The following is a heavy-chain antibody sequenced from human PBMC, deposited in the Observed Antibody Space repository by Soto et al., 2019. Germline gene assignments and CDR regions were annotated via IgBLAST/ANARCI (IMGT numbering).Heavy chain of an antibody. V-gene: IGHV1-24*01. Sequence: XSGKVACKVPKNPLTDLTVYWLRRAPGKGLEWMGRSAPEEGEPIYPQKFQGRVSMAEDPSTDTAYMELTSLRFEDTAVYFCAADSKTVGTIGAFDLWAQRTLVTISS. D-gene: IGHD1-26*01. CDR2: SAPEEGEP. CDR1: KNPLTDLT. CDR3: AADSKTVGTIGAFDL. J-gene: IGHJ4*02.